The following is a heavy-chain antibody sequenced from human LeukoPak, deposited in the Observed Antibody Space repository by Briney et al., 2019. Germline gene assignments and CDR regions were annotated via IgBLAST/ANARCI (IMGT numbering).Heavy chain of an antibody. V-gene: IGHV1-18*01. Sequence: ASVKVSCKASGYTFTSYGISWVRQAPGQGLEWMGWISAYNGNTNYAQKLQGRVTMTTDTSTSTAYMELRSLRSDDTAVYYCARDANYYYDSSGYYLDAFDIWGQGTMVTVSS. J-gene: IGHJ3*02. CDR1: GYTFTSYG. D-gene: IGHD3-22*01. CDR2: ISAYNGNT. CDR3: ARDANYYYDSSGYYLDAFDI.